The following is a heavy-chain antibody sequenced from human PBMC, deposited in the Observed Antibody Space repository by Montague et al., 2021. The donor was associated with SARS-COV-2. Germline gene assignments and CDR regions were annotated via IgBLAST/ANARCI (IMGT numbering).Heavy chain of an antibody. CDR1: DGSSSSSIYY. CDR2: ISYSGST. D-gene: IGHD6-13*01. V-gene: IGHV4-39*07. J-gene: IGHJ4*02. CDR3: ARDHYHSSWFKY. Sequence: ETLSLTCTVSDGSSSSSIYYWGWIRQPPGKGLEWIGTISYSGSTYHNPSLHSRVAISVDTSKKRFSLRLTSVTAADTAVYFCARDHYHSSWFKYWGPGTLVTVSS.